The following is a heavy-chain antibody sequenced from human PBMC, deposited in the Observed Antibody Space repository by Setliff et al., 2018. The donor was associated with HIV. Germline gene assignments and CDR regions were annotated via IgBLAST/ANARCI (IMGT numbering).Heavy chain of an antibody. Sequence: SETLSLTCTVSGGSISSSSYYWGWIRQPPGKGLEWIGSIYYSGSTYYNPSLKSRVTISVDTSKNQFSLKLSSVTAADTAVYYCARCLGGITMIVVVISGWFDPWGQGTLVTVSS. J-gene: IGHJ5*02. CDR1: GGSISSSSYY. D-gene: IGHD3-22*01. CDR2: IYYSGST. V-gene: IGHV4-39*07. CDR3: ARCLGGITMIVVVISGWFDP.